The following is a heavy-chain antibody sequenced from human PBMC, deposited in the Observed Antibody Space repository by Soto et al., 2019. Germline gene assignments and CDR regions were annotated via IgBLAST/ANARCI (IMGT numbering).Heavy chain of an antibody. CDR3: AGFSSGTYLFGL. J-gene: IGHJ4*02. CDR1: DGSISSYY. Sequence: SETLSLTCTVSDGSISSYYWSWIRQPPGKGLEWIGYIYGTGTTNYAPSLKNRVTMSLHTSKNQFSLTLSSVTAADTAMYYCAGFSSGTYLFGLWGPGTLVTSPQ. CDR2: IYGTGTT. V-gene: IGHV4-59*01. D-gene: IGHD1-26*01.